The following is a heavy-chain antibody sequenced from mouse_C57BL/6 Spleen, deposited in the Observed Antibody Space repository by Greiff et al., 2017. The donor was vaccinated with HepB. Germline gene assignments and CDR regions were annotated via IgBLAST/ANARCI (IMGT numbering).Heavy chain of an antibody. D-gene: IGHD3-2*01. V-gene: IGHV1-15*01. CDR2: IDPETGGT. Sequence: VQLQQSGAELVRPGASVTLSCKASGYTFTDYEMHWVKQTPVHGLEWIGAIDPETGGTAYNQKFKGKAILTADKSSSTAYMELRSLTSEDSAVYYCTKGDSKEGYAMDYWGQGTSVTVSS. CDR1: GYTFTDYE. J-gene: IGHJ4*01. CDR3: TKGDSKEGYAMDY.